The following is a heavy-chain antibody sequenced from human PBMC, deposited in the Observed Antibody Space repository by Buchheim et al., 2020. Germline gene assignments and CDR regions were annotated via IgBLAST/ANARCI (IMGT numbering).Heavy chain of an antibody. CDR3: AREYYYGSGSREYYYGMDV. D-gene: IGHD3-10*01. Sequence: QVQLVESGGGVVQPGRSLRLFCAASGFTFSSYVMHWVRQAPGKGLEWVAVISYDGSNKYYADSVKGRSTISRDNSKNTLYMQMNSLRAEDTAVYYCAREYYYGSGSREYYYGMDVWGQGTT. CDR2: ISYDGSNK. V-gene: IGHV3-30*04. CDR1: GFTFSSYV. J-gene: IGHJ6*02.